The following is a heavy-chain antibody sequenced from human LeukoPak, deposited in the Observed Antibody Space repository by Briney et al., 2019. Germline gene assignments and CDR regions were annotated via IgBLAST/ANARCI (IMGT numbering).Heavy chain of an antibody. CDR1: GGSINSGSYY. V-gene: IGHV4-39*01. Sequence: SETLSLTCTVSGGSINSGSYYWGWIRQPPGKGLEWIGSIYQNGITYYNPSLKSRVTISVDTSKNQFSLKLSSVTAADTAVYYCTGPLHSGWYYFDCWGQGTLVTVSS. J-gene: IGHJ4*02. D-gene: IGHD6-19*01. CDR2: IYQNGIT. CDR3: TGPLHSGWYYFDC.